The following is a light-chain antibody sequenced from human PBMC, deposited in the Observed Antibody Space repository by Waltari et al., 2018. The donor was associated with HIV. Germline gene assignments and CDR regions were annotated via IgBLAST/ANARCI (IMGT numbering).Light chain of an antibody. J-gene: IGLJ2*01. CDR2: DVS. V-gene: IGLV2-14*03. Sequence: QSALTQPASVSGAPGQSITLSCTGTSRDVGGYRYVSRYQQHPGKAPTLMIFDVSNRPSGVSNRFSGSKSGNTASLTISGLQAEDEAHYFCSSYSSSTALVVFGGGTKVTVL. CDR1: SRDVGGYRY. CDR3: SSYSSSTALVV.